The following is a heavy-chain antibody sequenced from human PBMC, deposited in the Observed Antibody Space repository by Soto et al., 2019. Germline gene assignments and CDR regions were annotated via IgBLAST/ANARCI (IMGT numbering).Heavy chain of an antibody. CDR3: ARGGYSYGLDY. Sequence: SETLSLTCTVSGDSISSSNFYWGWIRQPPGKGLEWIGNTYYIESTYYSPSLKSRVTISVDTSKNQFSLKLTSVTATATAVYYCARGGYSYGLDYWGQGTLVTVSS. D-gene: IGHD5-18*01. CDR1: GDSISSSNFY. V-gene: IGHV4-39*01. CDR2: TYYIEST. J-gene: IGHJ4*02.